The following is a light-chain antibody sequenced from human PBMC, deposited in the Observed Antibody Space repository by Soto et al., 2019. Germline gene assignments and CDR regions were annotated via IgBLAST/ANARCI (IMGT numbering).Light chain of an antibody. Sequence: DSQMTQSPSSVSASVGDRVTITCRASQASSAWLAWYQQKPGKAPNLLIYATSSLQAGVPSRFSGGGSGTEFTLTISSLQPEDSGTYYCQQASISPLTFGGGTKVEIK. CDR1: QASSAW. V-gene: IGKV1-12*01. CDR3: QQASISPLT. J-gene: IGKJ4*01. CDR2: ATS.